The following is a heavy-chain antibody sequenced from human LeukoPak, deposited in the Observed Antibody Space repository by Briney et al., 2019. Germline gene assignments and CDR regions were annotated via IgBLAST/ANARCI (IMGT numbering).Heavy chain of an antibody. D-gene: IGHD5-12*01. J-gene: IGHJ4*02. V-gene: IGHV3-30-3*01. CDR3: ARDGPESGYDGEGFFDY. CDR2: ISYDGSNK. CDR1: GYTFTGYY. Sequence: SCKASGYTFTGYYMHWVRQAPGKGLEWVAVISYDGSNKHYADSVKGRFTISRDNSKNTLYLQMNSLRAEDTAVYYCARDGPESGYDGEGFFDYWGQGTLVTVSS.